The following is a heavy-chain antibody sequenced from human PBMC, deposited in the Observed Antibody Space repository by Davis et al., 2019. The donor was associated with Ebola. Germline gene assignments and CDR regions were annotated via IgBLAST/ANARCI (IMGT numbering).Heavy chain of an antibody. CDR1: GYTFTSYG. Sequence: ASVKVSCKASGYTFTSYGISWVRQAPGQGLEWMGWISAYNGNTNYAQKLQGRVTMTTDTSTSTAYMELRSLRSDDTAVYYCARNKAEDTIFGLVRGWGPAFQNHYYGMDVWGQGTTVTVSS. CDR3: ARNKAEDTIFGLVRGWGPAFQNHYYGMDV. D-gene: IGHD3-3*01. J-gene: IGHJ6*02. V-gene: IGHV1-18*01. CDR2: ISAYNGNT.